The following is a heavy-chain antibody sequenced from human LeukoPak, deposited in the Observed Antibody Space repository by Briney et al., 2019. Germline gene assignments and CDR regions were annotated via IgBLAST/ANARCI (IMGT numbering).Heavy chain of an antibody. CDR2: SKSTGDGNKR. CDR1: GLTFSIAW. V-gene: IGHV3-15*01. Sequence: GGSQRLSCAASGLTFSIAWMSRVREAPGQGLEWGGPSKSTGDGNKRDFAATMKDRFIISRDDYKNTLQLQMNSLRNEDTAIYYCAAVGEWLSNAFNTWGQGTLVTVSA. J-gene: IGHJ3*02. D-gene: IGHD3-3*01. CDR3: AAVGEWLSNAFNT.